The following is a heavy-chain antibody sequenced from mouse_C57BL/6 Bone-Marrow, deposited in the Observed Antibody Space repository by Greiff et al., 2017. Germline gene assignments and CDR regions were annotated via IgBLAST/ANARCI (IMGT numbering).Heavy chain of an antibody. Sequence: EVQLQQSGAELVRPGASVKLSCTASGFNIKDDYMHWVKQRPEQGLEWSGWIDPENGDPEYASKFQGKATITADTSSNTAYLQLSSLTSEDTAVYYCTTRDSSGYDYWGQGTTLTVSS. CDR3: TTRDSSGYDY. V-gene: IGHV14-4*01. CDR2: IDPENGDP. D-gene: IGHD3-2*02. CDR1: GFNIKDDY. J-gene: IGHJ2*01.